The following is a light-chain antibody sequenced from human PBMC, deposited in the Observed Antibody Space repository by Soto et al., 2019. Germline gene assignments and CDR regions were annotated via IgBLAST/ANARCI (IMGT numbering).Light chain of an antibody. Sequence: QSVLTQPASLSGSPGQSITISCTGTSSDVGGYIWVSWYQHHPGKAPKLVIYDVHQRPSGVSSRFSGSKSGNTALLTISGLQTEDEADYYCVSYTSRSTYVFGSGTKVTVL. CDR3: VSYTSRSTYV. CDR2: DVH. J-gene: IGLJ1*01. CDR1: SSDVGGYIW. V-gene: IGLV2-14*01.